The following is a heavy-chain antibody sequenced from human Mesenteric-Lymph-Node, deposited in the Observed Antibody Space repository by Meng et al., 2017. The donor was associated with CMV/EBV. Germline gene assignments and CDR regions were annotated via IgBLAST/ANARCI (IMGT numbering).Heavy chain of an antibody. CDR2: IDPNSGGT. CDR1: YTFTGYY. Sequence: YTFTGYYMNWVRQAPGQGLEWMGRIDPNSGGTNYAQKFQGRVTMTRDTSISTAYMELSRLRSDDTAVYYCARERFTMVRSYPNGRFDPWGQGTLVTVSS. J-gene: IGHJ5*02. V-gene: IGHV1-2*06. D-gene: IGHD3-10*01. CDR3: ARERFTMVRSYPNGRFDP.